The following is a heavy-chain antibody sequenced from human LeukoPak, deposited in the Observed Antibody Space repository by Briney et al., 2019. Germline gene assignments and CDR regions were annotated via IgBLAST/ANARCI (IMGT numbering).Heavy chain of an antibody. V-gene: IGHV4-59*01. CDR1: DGSISTYY. CDR2: IHYTGST. Sequence: SETLSLTCTVSDGSISTYYWDWIRQPPGKGLEWIGYIHYTGSTNYNPSLKSRVSISVDTSKNQFSLKLSSVTAADTAVYYCARGKPDAYNSDYFDYWGQGTLVTVSS. CDR3: ARGKPDAYNSDYFDY. J-gene: IGHJ4*02. D-gene: IGHD5-24*01.